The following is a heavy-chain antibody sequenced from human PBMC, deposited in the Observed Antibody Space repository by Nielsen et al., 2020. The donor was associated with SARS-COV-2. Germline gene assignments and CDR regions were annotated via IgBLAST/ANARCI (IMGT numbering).Heavy chain of an antibody. CDR3: ATVYMDV. Sequence: ASVKVSCKVSGYSLTEISMHWVRQAPGKGLEWMGSFDPEDGETIYAQKFQGRVTMTEDTSTDTAYMELSSLRSEDTAVYYCATVYMDVWGQGTTVTVSS. CDR2: FDPEDGET. V-gene: IGHV1-24*01. CDR1: GYSLTEIS. J-gene: IGHJ6*02.